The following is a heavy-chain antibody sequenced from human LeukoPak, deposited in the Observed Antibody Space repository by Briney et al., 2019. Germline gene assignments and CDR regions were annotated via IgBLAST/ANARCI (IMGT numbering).Heavy chain of an antibody. D-gene: IGHD3-22*01. CDR3: AKGEHYYDSSGYATPDY. J-gene: IGHJ4*02. V-gene: IGHV3-30*02. CDR1: GFTFSSYG. CDR2: IRYDGSNK. Sequence: GGSLRLSCAASGFTFSSYGMHWVRQAPGKGLEWVAFIRYDGSNKYYADSVKGRFTISRDNSKNTLYLQMNSLRAEDTAVYYCAKGEHYYDSSGYATPDYWGQGTLVNLSS.